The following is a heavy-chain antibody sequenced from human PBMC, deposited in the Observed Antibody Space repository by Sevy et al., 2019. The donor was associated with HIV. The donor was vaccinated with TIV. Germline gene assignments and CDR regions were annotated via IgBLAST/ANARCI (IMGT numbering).Heavy chain of an antibody. CDR1: GFTFSSYA. Sequence: GGSLRLSCAASGFTFSSYAMSWVRQAPGKGLEWVSAISGSGGSTYYADSVKGRFTISRGNSKNTLYLQMNSLRAEDTAVYYCAKGVGYSGYDSEGFDYWGQGTLVTVSS. J-gene: IGHJ4*02. D-gene: IGHD5-12*01. CDR2: ISGSGGST. V-gene: IGHV3-23*01. CDR3: AKGVGYSGYDSEGFDY.